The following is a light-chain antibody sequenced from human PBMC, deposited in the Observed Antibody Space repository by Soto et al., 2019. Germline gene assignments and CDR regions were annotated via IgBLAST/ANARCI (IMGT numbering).Light chain of an antibody. CDR3: QQYDSSPVLG. J-gene: IGKJ4*01. V-gene: IGKV3-20*01. Sequence: DIVLAQSPGTLSLSPGETATLSCRARQPIGRNYLAGDQQKPGQATRLLIFGTSTRATCIPDRFSGSGSGTDFSLSSSRLDPDDFLVYDGQQYDSSPVLGLGGGNKVDIK. CDR2: GTS. CDR1: QPIGRNY.